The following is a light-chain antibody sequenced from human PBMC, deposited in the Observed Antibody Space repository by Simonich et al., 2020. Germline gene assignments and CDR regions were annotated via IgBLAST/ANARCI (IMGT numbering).Light chain of an antibody. J-gene: IGLJ3*02. CDR2: RNN. CDR3: AAWDDSLSGRV. CDR1: SSNIGSNY. Sequence: QSVLTQPPSASGTPGQRVTISFSGSSSNIGSNYVYWYQQLPVTAPKLPIYRNNQRPSGVPDRFSGSKSGTSASLAISGLRSEDEADYYCAAWDDSLSGRVFGGGTKLTVL. V-gene: IGLV1-47*01.